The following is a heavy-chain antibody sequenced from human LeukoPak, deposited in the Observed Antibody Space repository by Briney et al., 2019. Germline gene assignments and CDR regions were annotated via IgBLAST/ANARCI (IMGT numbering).Heavy chain of an antibody. CDR3: ARDRVLRYFDWRKRYWYFDL. D-gene: IGHD3-9*01. CDR1: GFTFSSYW. CDR2: IKQDGSEK. Sequence: PGGSLRLSCAASGFTFSSYWMRWVRQAPGKGLEWVANIKQDGSEKYYVDSVKGRFTISRDNAKNSLYLQMNSLRAEDTAVYYCARDRVLRYFDWRKRYWYFDLWGRGTLVTVSS. V-gene: IGHV3-7*01. J-gene: IGHJ2*01.